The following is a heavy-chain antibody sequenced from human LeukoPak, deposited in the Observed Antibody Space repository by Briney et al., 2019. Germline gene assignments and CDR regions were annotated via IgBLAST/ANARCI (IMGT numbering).Heavy chain of an antibody. CDR1: GFTFSDYH. CDR3: ARAPKYCSGGNCVDH. Sequence: PGGSLRLSCAASGFTFSDYHMSWIRQAPGKGLEWVSQISGSNTYTNYADSVKGRFTISRDNARNSLYLQMNSLGDEDTAVYYCARAPKYCSGGNCVDHWGQGTLVTVSS. J-gene: IGHJ4*02. CDR2: ISGSNTYT. D-gene: IGHD2-15*01. V-gene: IGHV3-11*05.